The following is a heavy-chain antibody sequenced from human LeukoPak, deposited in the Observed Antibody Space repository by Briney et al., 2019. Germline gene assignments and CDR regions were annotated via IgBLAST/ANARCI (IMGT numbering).Heavy chain of an antibody. J-gene: IGHJ3*02. CDR3: ARVTEQDAFDI. CDR2: IKQDGSEK. D-gene: IGHD1-26*01. Sequence: PGGSLRLSCAASGFTFSSYWMSWFRQAPGKGLEWVANIKQDGSEKYYVDSVKGRFTISRDNAKNSLYLQMNSLRAEDAAVYYCARVTEQDAFDIWGQGTMVTVSS. CDR1: GFTFSSYW. V-gene: IGHV3-7*01.